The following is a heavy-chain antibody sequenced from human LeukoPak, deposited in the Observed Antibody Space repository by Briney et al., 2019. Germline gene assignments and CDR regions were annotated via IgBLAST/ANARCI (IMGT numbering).Heavy chain of an antibody. V-gene: IGHV1-2*02. CDR2: INPNSGGT. Sequence: WASVKVSCKASGYTFTGYYMHWVRQAPGQGLEWMGWINPNSGGTNYAQKLQGRVTMTRDTSISTAYMELSRLRSDDTAVYYCARGCSSTSCYRSVSGAFDIWGQGTMVTVSS. J-gene: IGHJ3*02. D-gene: IGHD2-2*01. CDR1: GYTFTGYY. CDR3: ARGCSSTSCYRSVSGAFDI.